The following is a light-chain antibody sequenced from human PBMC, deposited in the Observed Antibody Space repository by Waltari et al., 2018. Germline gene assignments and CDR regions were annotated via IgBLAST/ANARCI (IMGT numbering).Light chain of an antibody. Sequence: QSVLTQPPSASGTPGQRVTISCSGSSSNIGSNTVNWYQQLPGTAPELLIYSNNLRPSGVPDRFSGSKSGTSASLAISGLQSEDEADYYCAAWDDSLNGFYVFGTGTKVTVL. CDR2: SNN. CDR1: SSNIGSNT. CDR3: AAWDDSLNGFYV. J-gene: IGLJ1*01. V-gene: IGLV1-44*01.